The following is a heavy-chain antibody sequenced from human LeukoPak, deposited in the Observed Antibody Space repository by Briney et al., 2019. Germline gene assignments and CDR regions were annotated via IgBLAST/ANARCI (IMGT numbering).Heavy chain of an antibody. CDR3: ARGTVVLEHYFGY. J-gene: IGHJ4*02. CDR2: INPNSGGT. V-gene: IGHV1-2*02. CDR1: GYTFTGYY. Sequence: ASVKVSCKASGYTFTGYYMHWVRQAPGQGLEWMGWINPNSGGTNYAQKFQGRVTMTRDTSISTAYMELSRLRSDDTAVYYCARGTVVLEHYFGYWGQGTLVTVSS. D-gene: IGHD4-23*01.